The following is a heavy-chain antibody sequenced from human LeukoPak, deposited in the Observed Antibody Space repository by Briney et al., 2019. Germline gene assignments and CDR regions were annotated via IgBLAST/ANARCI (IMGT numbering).Heavy chain of an antibody. CDR3: ARGNQQLPRSTPDY. D-gene: IGHD2-2*01. V-gene: IGHV3-74*01. Sequence: GGSLRLSCAVSGFTFSSSWMHWVRQAPGKGLVWVSHIKTDGSTTAYADSVKGRFTISGDNAKNTLYLHMNSLRAEDTGVYYCARGNQQLPRSTPDYWGQGTLVTVSS. CDR2: IKTDGSTT. CDR1: GFTFSSSW. J-gene: IGHJ4*02.